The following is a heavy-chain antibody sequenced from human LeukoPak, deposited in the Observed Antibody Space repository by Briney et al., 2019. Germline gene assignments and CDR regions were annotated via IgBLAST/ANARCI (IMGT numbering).Heavy chain of an antibody. CDR1: GFTFRGHW. CDR3: TRDRSRAEDD. D-gene: IGHD1-14*01. V-gene: IGHV3-7*01. Sequence: PGGSLRLSCAASGFTFRGHWMSWVRRAPGHGLGWVANINQGGSDKYYVDSVKGRFTISRDNANNLLYLQMNSLRGEDTAVYYCTRDRSRAEDDWGQGTLVTVSS. J-gene: IGHJ4*02. CDR2: INQGGSDK.